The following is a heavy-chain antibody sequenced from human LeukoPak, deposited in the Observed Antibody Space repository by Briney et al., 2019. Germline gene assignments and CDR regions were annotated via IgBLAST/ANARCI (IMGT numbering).Heavy chain of an antibody. CDR3: AKGSYYDSSGSFYFDY. CDR1: GFTFSSYA. CDR2: ISGSGGST. J-gene: IGHJ4*02. V-gene: IGHV3-23*01. Sequence: GGSLRLSCAASGFTFSSYAMSWVRQAPGKGLEWVSAISGSGGSTYYAYSVKGRFTISRDNSKNTLYVQVNSLGTEDTAAYYCAKGSYYDSSGSFYFDYWGQGTLVTVSS. D-gene: IGHD3-22*01.